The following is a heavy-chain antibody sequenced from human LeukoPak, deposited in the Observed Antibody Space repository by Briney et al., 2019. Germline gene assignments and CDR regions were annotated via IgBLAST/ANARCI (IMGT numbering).Heavy chain of an antibody. CDR2: ISSSGSTI. CDR3: ARVRGVGFRFLEWLPRGHDAFDI. V-gene: IGHV3-11*01. CDR1: GFTFSDYY. D-gene: IGHD3-3*01. J-gene: IGHJ3*02. Sequence: GGSLRLSCAASGFTFSDYYMSWIRQAPGKGLEWVSYISSSGSTIYYADSVKGRFTISRDNAKNSLYLQMNSLRAEDTAVYYCARVRGVGFRFLEWLPRGHDAFDIWGQGTMVTVSS.